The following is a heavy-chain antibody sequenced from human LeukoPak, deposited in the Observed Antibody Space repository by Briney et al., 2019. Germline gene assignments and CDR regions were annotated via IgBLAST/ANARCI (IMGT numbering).Heavy chain of an antibody. D-gene: IGHD3-16*01. V-gene: IGHV3-48*03. CDR3: ARASTFGGVTNDY. CDR2: ISSSGSTI. Sequence: GGSLRLSCAAFGFTFSSYEMNWVRQAPGKGLEWVSYISSSGSTIYYADSVKGRFTISRDNAKNSLYLQMNSLRAEDTAVYYCARASTFGGVTNDYWGQGTLVTVSS. J-gene: IGHJ4*02. CDR1: GFTFSSYE.